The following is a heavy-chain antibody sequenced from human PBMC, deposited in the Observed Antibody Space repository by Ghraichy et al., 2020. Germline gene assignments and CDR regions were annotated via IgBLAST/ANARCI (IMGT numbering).Heavy chain of an antibody. Sequence: SETLSLTCTVSGGSIDRYYWSWIRQTPGKGLEWIGYIYYSGSTKYNPSLKSRVTISLDTSKSQFSLKLSSVTAADTAVYYCARRGITSGGSGWFAPWGQGTLVTVSS. V-gene: IGHV4-59*08. D-gene: IGHD3-10*01. CDR1: GGSIDRYY. CDR2: IYYSGST. CDR3: ARRGITSGGSGWFAP. J-gene: IGHJ5*02.